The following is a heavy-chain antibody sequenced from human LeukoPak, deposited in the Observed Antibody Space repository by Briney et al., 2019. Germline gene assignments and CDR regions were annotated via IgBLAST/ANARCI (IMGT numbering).Heavy chain of an antibody. Sequence: GSLRLSCAASGFTFSSYAMSWVRQAPGKGLEWIGEIYHSGSTNYNPSLKSRVTISVDKSKNQFSLKLSSVTAADTAVYYCARVYGDYSYYFDYWGQGTLVTVSS. CDR2: IYHSGST. V-gene: IGHV4-4*02. D-gene: IGHD4-17*01. CDR1: GFTFSSYAM. J-gene: IGHJ4*02. CDR3: ARVYGDYSYYFDY.